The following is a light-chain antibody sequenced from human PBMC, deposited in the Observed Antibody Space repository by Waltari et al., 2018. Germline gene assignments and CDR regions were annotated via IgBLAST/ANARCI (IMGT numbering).Light chain of an antibody. Sequence: QSALTQPASVSGSPGQSITISCTGTNSDVGSYNFVSWFQQHRGKAPKLIIYDGSKRPSGIYNRLSGSKAGNTASLTISGLQAGDETDYYCCSYAGSSTWVFGGGTKLTVL. CDR2: DGS. J-gene: IGLJ3*02. V-gene: IGLV2-23*01. CDR1: NSDVGSYNF. CDR3: CSYAGSSTWV.